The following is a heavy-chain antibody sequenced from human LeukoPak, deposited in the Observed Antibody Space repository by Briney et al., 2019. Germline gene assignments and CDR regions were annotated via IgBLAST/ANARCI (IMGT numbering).Heavy chain of an antibody. CDR3: AKDNGPGGSGAYYGMDV. CDR1: GFTFSNYG. D-gene: IGHD3-10*01. J-gene: IGHJ6*02. V-gene: IGHV3-30*02. CDR2: IRYDGSNK. Sequence: PGGSLRLSCAASGFTFSNYGVHWVRQAPGKGLEWVAFIRYDGSNKYYADSVKGRFTISRDNSKSTLYLQMNSLRAEDTAVYYCAKDNGPGGSGAYYGMDVWGQGTTVTVSS.